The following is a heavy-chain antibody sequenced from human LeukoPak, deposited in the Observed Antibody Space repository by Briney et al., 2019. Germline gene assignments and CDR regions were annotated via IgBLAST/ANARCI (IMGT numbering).Heavy chain of an antibody. Sequence: SETLSLTCAVYGGSFSGSYWSWIRQPPGKGLEWIGEINHSGSTNYNPSLKSRVTISVDTSKNQFSLKLSSVTAADTAVYYCARDIAAAGTGNYWGQGTLVTVSS. CDR3: ARDIAAAGTGNY. CDR1: GGSFSGSY. CDR2: INHSGST. D-gene: IGHD6-13*01. J-gene: IGHJ4*02. V-gene: IGHV4-34*01.